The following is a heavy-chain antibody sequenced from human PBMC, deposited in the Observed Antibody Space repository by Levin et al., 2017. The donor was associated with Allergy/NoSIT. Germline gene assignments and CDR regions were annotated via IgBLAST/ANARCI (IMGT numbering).Heavy chain of an antibody. CDR2: IYYSGDT. V-gene: IGHV4-30-4*01. J-gene: IGHJ4*02. D-gene: IGHD2-21*01. CDR3: ASVAVIGLDFDY. CDR1: GGSISRGDYY. Sequence: SQTLSLTCTVSGGSISRGDYYWSWIRQPPGKGLEWIGYIYYSGDTYYNPSLKSRVTISLDTSKNQFSLRLRSVTAADTAVYYCASVAVIGLDFDYWGQGTLVTVSS.